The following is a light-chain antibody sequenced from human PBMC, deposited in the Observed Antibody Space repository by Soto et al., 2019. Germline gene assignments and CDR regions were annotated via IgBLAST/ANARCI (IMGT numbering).Light chain of an antibody. J-gene: IGKJ2*01. V-gene: IGKV3-15*01. CDR2: GAS. CDR1: QSVNSK. CDR3: QQYDDWPGYT. Sequence: EMVMTQSPVTLSVSPGERATLSCRASQSVNSKLAWYQQKPGQAPRLLIYGASTRAAGIPDRFSVSGSGTDFTLTISSLQSEDFAVYYCQQYDDWPGYTFGQGTKLEIK.